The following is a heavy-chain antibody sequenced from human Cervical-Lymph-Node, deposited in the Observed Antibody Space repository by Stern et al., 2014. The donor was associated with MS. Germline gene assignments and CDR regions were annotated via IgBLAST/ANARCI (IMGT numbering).Heavy chain of an antibody. CDR3: AREVAGHRLGMMDV. J-gene: IGHJ6*02. Sequence: VQLVESGAEAKTPGASVKLSCKASGYTFPSYYIHWVRQAPGQRLEWMGIIIPSGGSTSYAQNFQGRVTVTRDTSTSTVYMELSSLRSEDTAVYYCAREVAGHRLGMMDVWGQGTSVTVSS. CDR1: GYTFPSYY. D-gene: IGHD6-19*01. CDR2: IIPSGGST. V-gene: IGHV1-46*01.